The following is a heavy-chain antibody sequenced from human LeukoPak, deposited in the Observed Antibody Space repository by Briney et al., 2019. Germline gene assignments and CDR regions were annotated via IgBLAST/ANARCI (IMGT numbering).Heavy chain of an antibody. CDR3: TRVGVPNYYDSGTYYFDY. CDR2: IYTSGRT. CDR1: GFSFSNYA. J-gene: IGHJ4*02. Sequence: GGSLRLSCAASGFSFSNYAMSWVRQAPGKGLEWVSIIYTSGRTYFADSVKGRFTISRDNSKNTLYLQMNSLRAEDTAVYYCTRVGVPNYYDSGTYYFDYWGQGTLVTVSS. D-gene: IGHD3-22*01. V-gene: IGHV3-66*01.